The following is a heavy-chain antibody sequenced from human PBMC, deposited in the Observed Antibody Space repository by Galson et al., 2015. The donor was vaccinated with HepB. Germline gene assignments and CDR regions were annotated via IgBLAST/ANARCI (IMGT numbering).Heavy chain of an antibody. J-gene: IGHJ5*02. CDR3: ARGVVVSANWFDP. CDR1: GGTFSSYT. V-gene: IGHV1-69*02. D-gene: IGHD2-15*01. Sequence: SVKVSCKAYGGTFSSYTINWVRQAPGQGLEWMGRIIPILGIADYAQKFQDRVTITADKSTSTAYMELSSLTSEDTAVYYCARGVVVSANWFDPWCQGTLLTVSS. CDR2: IIPILGIA.